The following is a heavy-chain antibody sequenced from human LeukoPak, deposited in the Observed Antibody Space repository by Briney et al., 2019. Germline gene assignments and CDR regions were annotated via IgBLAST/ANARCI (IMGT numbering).Heavy chain of an antibody. D-gene: IGHD6-6*01. V-gene: IGHV3-74*01. CDR3: VREYSSSSGRAFDI. Sequence: GGSLRLSCAASGFTSSSYWMHWDRQAPGKGLVWVSRISTDGSSTNSADSVKGRFTISRDNAKNTLYLQMNSLRAEDTAVYYCVREYSSSSGRAFDIWGQGTMVTVSP. CDR1: GFTSSSYW. J-gene: IGHJ3*02. CDR2: ISTDGSST.